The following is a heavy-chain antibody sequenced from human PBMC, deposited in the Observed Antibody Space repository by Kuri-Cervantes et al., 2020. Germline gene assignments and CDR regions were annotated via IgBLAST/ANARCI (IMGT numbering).Heavy chain of an antibody. CDR2: ISAYNGNT. Sequence: ASVKVSCKASGYTFTSYGISWVRQAPGQGLEWMGWISAYNGNTNYAQKLQGRVTMTTDTSTSTAYMELRSLRAEDTALYHCARRTTVTVTATPRSYWYFDLWGRGTLVTVSS. CDR1: GYTFTSYG. D-gene: IGHD4-17*01. CDR3: ARRTTVTVTATPRSYWYFDL. V-gene: IGHV1-18*01. J-gene: IGHJ2*01.